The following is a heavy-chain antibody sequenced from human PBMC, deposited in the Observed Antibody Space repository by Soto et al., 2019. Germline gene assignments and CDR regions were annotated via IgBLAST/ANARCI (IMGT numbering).Heavy chain of an antibody. J-gene: IGHJ5*02. CDR2: ISGSGGST. CDR1: GFTFSSYA. CDR3: APHPPPFGVVIPNWFDP. Sequence: GGSLRLSCAASGFTFSSYAMSWVRQAPGKGLEWVSAISGSGGSTYYADSVKGRFTISRDNSKNTLYLQMNSLRAEDTAVYYCAPHPPPFGVVIPNWFDPWRQGTLVTVSS. V-gene: IGHV3-23*01. D-gene: IGHD3-3*01.